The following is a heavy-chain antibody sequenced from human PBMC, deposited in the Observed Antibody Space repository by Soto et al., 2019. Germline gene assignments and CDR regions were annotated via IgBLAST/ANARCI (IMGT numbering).Heavy chain of an antibody. Sequence: EVQLLESGGGLVQPGGSLRLSWAASRFTFSRYAMSWVRQAPGKALVWLTAFSGSGGSTYYADCVKGRFTISRDNSKNTLYLQMNSLRAEDTAVYYCAKGLEYSSSSVYYYYYMDVWGKGTTVTVSS. D-gene: IGHD6-6*01. CDR2: FSGSGGST. V-gene: IGHV3-23*01. J-gene: IGHJ6*03. CDR1: RFTFSRYA. CDR3: AKGLEYSSSSVYYYYYMDV.